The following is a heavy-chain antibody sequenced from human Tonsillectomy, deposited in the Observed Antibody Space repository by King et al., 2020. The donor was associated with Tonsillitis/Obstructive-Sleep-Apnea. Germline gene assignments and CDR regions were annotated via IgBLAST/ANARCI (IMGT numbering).Heavy chain of an antibody. D-gene: IGHD2-2*01. CDR2: INHSGST. CDR1: GGSFSGYY. Sequence: VQLQQWGAGLLKPSETLSLTCAVSGGSFSGYYWSWIRQPPGKGLEWIGEINHSGSTNYNPSLKSRVTISVDTSKNQISLKLSSVTAADTAVYYCARRYCSSTSCYSGEYYFYYYMDVWGKGTTVTVSS. CDR3: ARRYCSSTSCYSGEYYFYYYMDV. V-gene: IGHV4-34*01. J-gene: IGHJ6*03.